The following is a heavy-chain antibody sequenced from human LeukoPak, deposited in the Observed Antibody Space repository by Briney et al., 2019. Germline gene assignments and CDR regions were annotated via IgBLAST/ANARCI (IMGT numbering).Heavy chain of an antibody. CDR1: VFPFSSYW. D-gene: IGHD2-21*02. CDR2: INSDGSST. Sequence: LTGGSLRLSCAASVFPFSSYWMHWVRQAPGKGLVWVSRINSDGSSTSYTDSVKGRFTISRDNAKNTVYLQMNSLRAGDTAVYYCARLRSYCGGDCYPYAFDIWGQGTMVTVSS. V-gene: IGHV3-74*01. CDR3: ARLRSYCGGDCYPYAFDI. J-gene: IGHJ3*02.